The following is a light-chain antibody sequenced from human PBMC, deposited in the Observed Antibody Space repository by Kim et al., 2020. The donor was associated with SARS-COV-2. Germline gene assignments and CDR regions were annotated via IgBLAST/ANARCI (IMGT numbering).Light chain of an antibody. J-gene: IGLJ1*01. CDR3: QAWDSSTAV. V-gene: IGLV3-1*01. CDR1: KLGDKY. CDR2: QDS. Sequence: VSPGTTASRTCSGDKLGDKYAYWYQQKSGQSPVLVIYQDSKRPSGIPERFSGSNSGNTATLTISGTQAMDEADYYCQAWDSSTAVFGTGTKVTVL.